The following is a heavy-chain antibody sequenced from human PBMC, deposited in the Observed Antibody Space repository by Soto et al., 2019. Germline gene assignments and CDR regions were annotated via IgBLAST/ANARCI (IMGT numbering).Heavy chain of an antibody. J-gene: IGHJ2*01. V-gene: IGHV4-34*01. CDR3: AREVPSRYFDL. CDR1: GGSFSDYY. Sequence: QVRLQLWGAGLLKPSETLPLTCAVYGGSFSDYYWTWVRQPPGKGLEWIGEINHSGSANYNPSLKTRVTISVDTSKNQFSLKLNSVTAADTAVYYCAREVPSRYFDLWGRGTPVTVSS. CDR2: INHSGSA. D-gene: IGHD3-10*01.